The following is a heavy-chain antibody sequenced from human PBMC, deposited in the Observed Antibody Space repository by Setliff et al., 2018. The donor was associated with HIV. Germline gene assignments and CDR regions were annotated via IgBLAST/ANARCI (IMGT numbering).Heavy chain of an antibody. CDR3: ARVVRITGTSVGL. V-gene: IGHV4-39*01. CDR2: IYYSGST. CDR1: GGSFSSYY. Sequence: PSETLSLTCAVYGGSFSSYYWGWIRQPPGKGLEWIGSIYYSGSTYYNPSLKSRVTISVDTSKNQFSLKLSSVTAADTAVYYCARVVRITGTSVGLWGRGTLVTVSS. D-gene: IGHD1-20*01. J-gene: IGHJ2*01.